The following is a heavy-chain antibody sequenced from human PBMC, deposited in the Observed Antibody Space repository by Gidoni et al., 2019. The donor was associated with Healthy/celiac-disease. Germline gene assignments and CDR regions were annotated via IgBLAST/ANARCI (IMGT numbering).Heavy chain of an antibody. J-gene: IGHJ4*02. V-gene: IGHV3-33*01. CDR2: IWYDGSNK. CDR1: GFTFSSYG. Sequence: ASGFTFSSYGMHWVRQAPGKGLEWVAVIWYDGSNKYYADSVKGRFTISRDNSKNTLYLQMNSLRAEDTAVYYCARDRGSTYYYGSGSSLRYWGQGTLVTVSS. D-gene: IGHD3-10*01. CDR3: ARDRGSTYYYGSGSSLRY.